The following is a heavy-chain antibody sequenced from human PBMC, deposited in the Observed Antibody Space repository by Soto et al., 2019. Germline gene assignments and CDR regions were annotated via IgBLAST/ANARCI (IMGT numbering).Heavy chain of an antibody. J-gene: IGHJ4*02. Sequence: GGSLRLSCAASGFTFSSYAMSWVRQAPGKGLEWVSAISGSGGSTYYADSVKGRFTISRDNSKNTLYLQMNSLRAEDTAVYYCAKVRDAWRHLYYFHYWGQAPMVTVYS. CDR1: GFTFSSYA. CDR3: AKVRDAWRHLYYFHY. V-gene: IGHV3-23*01. CDR2: ISGSGGST.